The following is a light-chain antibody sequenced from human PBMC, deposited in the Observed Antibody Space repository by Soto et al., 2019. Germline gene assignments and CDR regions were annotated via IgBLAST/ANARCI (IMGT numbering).Light chain of an antibody. CDR3: QKYNSAVLT. CDR1: QGFSNY. Sequence: DIQMTQSPSSLSASVGDRVTITRRASQGFSNYLAWYQQKPGKVPKLLIYAASTLQSGVPSRFSGSGSGTDFTLTISSLQAEDVATYYCQKYNSAVLTFGGGTKVEIK. V-gene: IGKV1-27*01. J-gene: IGKJ4*01. CDR2: AAS.